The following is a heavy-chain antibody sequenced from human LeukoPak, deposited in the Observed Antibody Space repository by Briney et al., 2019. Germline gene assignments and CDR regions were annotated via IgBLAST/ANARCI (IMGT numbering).Heavy chain of an antibody. CDR2: INPNSGGT. Sequence: ASVKVSCKASGYTFTGYYMHWVRQAPGQGLEWMGRINPNSGGTNYAQKFQGRVTMTRDTSISTAYMELSRLRLDDTAVYYCARDLPRKLVPAAIDYWGQGTLVTVSS. CDR3: ARDLPRKLVPAAIDY. D-gene: IGHD2-2*02. V-gene: IGHV1-2*06. CDR1: GYTFTGYY. J-gene: IGHJ4*02.